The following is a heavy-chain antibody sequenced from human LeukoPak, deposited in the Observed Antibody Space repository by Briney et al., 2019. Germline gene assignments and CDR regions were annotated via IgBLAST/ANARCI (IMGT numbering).Heavy chain of an antibody. CDR1: GFTLSDYS. V-gene: IGHV3-48*04. D-gene: IGHD1-1*01. J-gene: IGHJ4*02. Sequence: PGGSLRLSCAASGFTLSDYSMNWDRQAPGKGLEWISYIGISSGNTKYADSVKGRFTISGDNAKNSLYLQMNSLRVEDTAVYYCARDHNYAFDNWGQGTLVTVSS. CDR2: IGISSGNT. CDR3: ARDHNYAFDN.